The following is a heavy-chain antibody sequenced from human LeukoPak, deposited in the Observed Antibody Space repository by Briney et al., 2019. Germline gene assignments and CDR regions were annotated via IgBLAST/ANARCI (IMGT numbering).Heavy chain of an antibody. J-gene: IGHJ4*02. CDR1: GYTFTSYY. V-gene: IGHV1-46*01. Sequence: ASVKVSCKASGYTFTSYYMHWARQAPGQGLEWMGIINPSGGSTSYAQKFQGRVTMTRDTSTSTVYMELSSLRSEDTAVYYCAREIVVVPAAIRYYFDYWGQGTLVTVSS. CDR3: AREIVVVPAAIRYYFDY. D-gene: IGHD2-2*01. CDR2: INPSGGST.